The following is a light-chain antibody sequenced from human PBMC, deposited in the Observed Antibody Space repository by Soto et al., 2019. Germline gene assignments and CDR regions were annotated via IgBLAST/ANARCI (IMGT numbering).Light chain of an antibody. V-gene: IGLV1-51*01. Sequence: QSVLTQPASLSAPPGEKVTISCSGRGSNIGRNYVSWYRQFPGTAPQLRIYDDSKRHSGVPDRLSGSRYGTSASLAIAGLQPGDEAVYYCGTWDESLGAGVFGGGTKLTVL. CDR1: GSNIGRNY. CDR2: DDS. J-gene: IGLJ2*01. CDR3: GTWDESLGAGV.